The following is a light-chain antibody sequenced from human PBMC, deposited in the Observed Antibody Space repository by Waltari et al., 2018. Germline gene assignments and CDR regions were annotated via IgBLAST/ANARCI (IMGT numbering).Light chain of an antibody. J-gene: IGKJ1*01. CDR1: RMLTDNS. Sequence: DIVLTQSPGTLSLSPGERAAVSCRASRMLTDNSLAWYQQRPGLAPRLLSYDASIRATGISDRFSGSGSGTDFTLSISRLEPEDFAVYYCQQYDDFPRTFGQGTKVEVK. V-gene: IGKV3-20*01. CDR2: DAS. CDR3: QQYDDFPRT.